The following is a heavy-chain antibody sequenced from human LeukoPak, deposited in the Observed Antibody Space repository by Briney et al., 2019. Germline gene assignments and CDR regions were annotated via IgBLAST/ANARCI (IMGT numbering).Heavy chain of an antibody. CDR1: GITLSNYG. D-gene: IGHD3-10*01. V-gene: IGHV3-9*01. Sequence: GGSLRLSCAVSGITLSNYGMSWVRQAPGKGLEWVSGISWNSGSIGYADSVKGRFTISRDNAKNSLYLQMNSLRAEDTALYYCAKGYYYGSGSPFDYWGQGTLVTVSS. CDR2: ISWNSGSI. CDR3: AKGYYYGSGSPFDY. J-gene: IGHJ4*02.